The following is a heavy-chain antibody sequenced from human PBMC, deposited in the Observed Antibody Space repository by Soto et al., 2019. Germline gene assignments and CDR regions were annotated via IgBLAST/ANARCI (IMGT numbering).Heavy chain of an antibody. Sequence: GGSLRLSCAVSRFIFSNFWMAWVRQAPGEGLEWVANIRGDGGETLYVESVKGRFTISRDNAKKSLYLQMNSLRGEDTAVYYCARGLSPWNRGGGTFDIWGQGTTVTVSS. D-gene: IGHD1-1*01. CDR1: RFIFSNFW. CDR2: IRGDGGET. V-gene: IGHV3-7*01. J-gene: IGHJ3*02. CDR3: ARGLSPWNRGGGTFDI.